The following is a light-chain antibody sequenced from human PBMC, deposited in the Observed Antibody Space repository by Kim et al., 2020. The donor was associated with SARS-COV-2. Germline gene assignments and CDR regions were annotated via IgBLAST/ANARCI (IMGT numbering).Light chain of an antibody. J-gene: IGKJ5*01. CDR3: QQYNNWPPL. CDR2: GAS. CDR1: QSVSSN. V-gene: IGKV3-15*01. Sequence: VSPGERATLSCRASQSVSSNLAWYQQKPGQAPRLLIYGASTRATGIPARFSGSGSGTEFTLTISSLQSEDFAVYYCQQYNNWPPLFGQGTRLEIK.